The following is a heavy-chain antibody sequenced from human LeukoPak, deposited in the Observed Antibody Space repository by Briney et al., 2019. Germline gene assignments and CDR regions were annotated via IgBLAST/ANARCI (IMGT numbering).Heavy chain of an antibody. D-gene: IGHD4-11*01. Sequence: SETLSLTCTVSGGSISSYYWSWIRQPPGKGLEWIGYIYTSGSTNYNPSLKSRVTISVDTSKNQFSLKLSSVTAADTAVYCCARLKQSGSYYYYYYMDVWGKGTTVTVSS. V-gene: IGHV4-4*09. CDR2: IYTSGST. CDR3: ARLKQSGSYYYYYYMDV. CDR1: GGSISSYY. J-gene: IGHJ6*03.